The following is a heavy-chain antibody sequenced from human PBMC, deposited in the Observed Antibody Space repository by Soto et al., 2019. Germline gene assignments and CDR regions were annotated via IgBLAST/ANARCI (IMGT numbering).Heavy chain of an antibody. CDR3: ARVVPAAREYYFDY. CDR2: IYYSGST. CDR1: GGSISSGGYY. J-gene: IGHJ4*02. Sequence: SETLSLTCTVSGGSISSGGYYWSWIRQHPGKGLEWIGYIYYSGSTYYNPSLKSRVTISVDTSKNQFSLKLSSVTAADTAVYYCARVVPAAREYYFDYWGQGTLVTVSS. D-gene: IGHD2-2*01. V-gene: IGHV4-31*03.